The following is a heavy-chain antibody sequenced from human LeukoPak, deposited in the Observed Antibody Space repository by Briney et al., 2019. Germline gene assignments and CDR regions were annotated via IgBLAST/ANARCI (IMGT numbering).Heavy chain of an antibody. CDR3: AKDPGYDILTGYFDY. Sequence: GGSLRLSCAASGFTFSSYGMHWVRQAPGKGLEWVAFIRYDGNNKYSADSVKGRFTICRDNSKNTLYLQLNSMRAEDTAFYYCAKDPGYDILTGYFDYWGQGTLVTVSS. CDR1: GFTFSSYG. V-gene: IGHV3-30*02. CDR2: IRYDGNNK. D-gene: IGHD3-9*01. J-gene: IGHJ4*02.